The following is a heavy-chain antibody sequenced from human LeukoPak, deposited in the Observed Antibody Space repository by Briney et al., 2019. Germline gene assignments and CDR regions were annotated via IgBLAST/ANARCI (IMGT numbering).Heavy chain of an antibody. CDR3: AREPALNTVTTYPRFDY. D-gene: IGHD4-17*01. CDR2: INHSGST. V-gene: IGHV4-34*01. CDR1: GVSFSGYY. Sequence: PSETLSLTCAVYGVSFSGYYWSWIRQPPGKGLEWIGEINHSGSTNYNPSLKSRVTISVDTSKNQFSLKLSSVTAADTAVYYCAREPALNTVTTYPRFDYWGQGTLVTVSS. J-gene: IGHJ4*02.